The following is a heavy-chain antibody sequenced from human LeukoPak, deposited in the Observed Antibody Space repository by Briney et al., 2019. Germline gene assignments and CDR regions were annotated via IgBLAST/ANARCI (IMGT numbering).Heavy chain of an antibody. CDR3: AKDWTSHNGVYDCLDF. Sequence: GGSLRLSCAASGFAFGVHAMTWVRQAPGKGPEWVATIGGPAETFYANSVKGRFTISRDNSRNTLYLQMNSLRAEDPALYHCAKDWTSHNGVYDCLDFWGQGTRVTVSS. V-gene: IGHV3-23*01. J-gene: IGHJ4*02. D-gene: IGHD3-16*01. CDR1: GFAFGVHA. CDR2: IGGPAET.